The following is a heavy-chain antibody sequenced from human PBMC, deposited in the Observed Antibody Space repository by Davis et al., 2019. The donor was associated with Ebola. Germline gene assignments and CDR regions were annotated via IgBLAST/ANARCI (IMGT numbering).Heavy chain of an antibody. CDR1: GFTFSSYG. Sequence: PGGSLRLSCAASGFTFSSYGMHWVRQAPGKGLEWVAVIWYDGSNKYYADSVKGRFTISRDNSKSSLYLQMNSLRADDTAVYYCARDKTSGDSYFDDWGQGTLVTVSS. V-gene: IGHV3-33*01. CDR3: ARDKTSGDSYFDD. D-gene: IGHD1-26*01. CDR2: IWYDGSNK. J-gene: IGHJ4*02.